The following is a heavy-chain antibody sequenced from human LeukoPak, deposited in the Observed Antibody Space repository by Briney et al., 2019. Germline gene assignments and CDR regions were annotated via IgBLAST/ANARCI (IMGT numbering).Heavy chain of an antibody. CDR2: INPNSGGT. CDR1: GYTFTGYY. CDR3: ARPRYYGSSGSTFDY. D-gene: IGHD3-22*01. Sequence: GASVKVSCKASGYTFTGYYMHWVRQAPGQGLEWMGRINPNSGGTNYAQKFQGRVTMTRDTSISTAYMELSRLRSDDTAVYYCARPRYYGSSGSTFDYWGQGTLVTVSS. V-gene: IGHV1-2*06. J-gene: IGHJ4*02.